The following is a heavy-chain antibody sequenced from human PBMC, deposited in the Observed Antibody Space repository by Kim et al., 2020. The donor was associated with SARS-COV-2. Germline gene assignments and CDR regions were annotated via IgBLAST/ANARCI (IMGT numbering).Heavy chain of an antibody. D-gene: IGHD3-3*01. Sequence: SETLSLTCTVSGGSISSSSYYWGWIRQPPGKGLEWIGSIYYSGSTYYNPSLKSRVTISVDTSKNQFSQKLSSVTAADTAVYYCPITIFGVVIIRGWYFDLWGRGTLVTVSS. V-gene: IGHV4-39*01. J-gene: IGHJ2*01. CDR1: GGSISSSSYY. CDR2: IYYSGST. CDR3: PITIFGVVIIRGWYFDL.